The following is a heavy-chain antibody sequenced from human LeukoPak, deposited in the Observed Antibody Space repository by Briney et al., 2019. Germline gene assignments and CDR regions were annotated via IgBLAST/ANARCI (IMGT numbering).Heavy chain of an antibody. Sequence: EASVKVSCKASVGTFSSYAISWVRQAPGQGLEWMGRIIPILGIANYAQKFQGRVTITADKSTSTAYMELSSLRSEDTAVYYCASMPGIAAAGSLPPDYWGQGTLVTVSS. CDR3: ASMPGIAAAGSLPPDY. J-gene: IGHJ4*02. CDR1: VGTFSSYA. D-gene: IGHD6-13*01. V-gene: IGHV1-69*04. CDR2: IIPILGIA.